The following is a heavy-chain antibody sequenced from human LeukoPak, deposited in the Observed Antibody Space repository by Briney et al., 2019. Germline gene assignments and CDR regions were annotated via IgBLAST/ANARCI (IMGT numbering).Heavy chain of an antibody. Sequence: PGRSLRLSCAASGFTFSTYAMHWVRQAPGKGLEWVAVISSDGSNKYYADSVKGRFTISRDNSKNTLYLQMNSLRAEDTAVYYCAKDKDIVVVPAAIPDAFDIWGQGTMVTVSS. V-gene: IGHV3-30-3*01. CDR1: GFTFSTYA. J-gene: IGHJ3*02. CDR2: ISSDGSNK. CDR3: AKDKDIVVVPAAIPDAFDI. D-gene: IGHD2-2*01.